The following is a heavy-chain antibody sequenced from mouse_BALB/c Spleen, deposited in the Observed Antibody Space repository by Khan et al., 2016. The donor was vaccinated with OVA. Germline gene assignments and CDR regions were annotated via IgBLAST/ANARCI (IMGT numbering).Heavy chain of an antibody. CDR3: TQVYGYGGWFGY. CDR1: GFTFSDAW. CDR2: IRNRANNHAT. J-gene: IGHJ3*01. V-gene: IGHV6-6*01. D-gene: IGHD2-2*01. Sequence: EVQLQESGGGLVQPGGSMKLSCAASGFTFSDAWMDWVRQSPEKGLEWVAEIRNRANNHATYYAESLKGRLTISRENSKNSVNLKMNSLRAEDTGLYYCTQVYGYGGWFGYWGQGTLVTVSA.